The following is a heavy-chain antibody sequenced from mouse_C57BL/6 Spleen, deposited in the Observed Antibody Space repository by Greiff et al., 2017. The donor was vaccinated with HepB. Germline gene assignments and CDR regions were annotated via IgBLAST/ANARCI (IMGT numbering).Heavy chain of an antibody. V-gene: IGHV1-64*01. CDR2: IHPNSGST. Sequence: QVQLQQPGAELVKPGASVKLSCKASGYTFTSYWMHWVKQRPGQGLEWIGMIHPNSGSTNYNEKFKSQATLTVDKSSSTAYMQLSSLTSEDSAVYYCERSGRTGAMDYWGQGTSVTVSS. CDR3: ERSGRTGAMDY. CDR1: GYTFTSYW. D-gene: IGHD1-1*01. J-gene: IGHJ4*01.